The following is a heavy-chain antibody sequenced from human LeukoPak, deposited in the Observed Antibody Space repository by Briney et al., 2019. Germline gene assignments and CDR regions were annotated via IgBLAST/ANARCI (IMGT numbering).Heavy chain of an antibody. CDR3: ARAAAFIAPIDF. Sequence: SETLSLTCAVYGGSFGDYYWSWVRQPPGKGLEWIGEINHSGSTTYNPSLKSRVTISVDTSKNQFSLKLSSVTAADTAVYYCARAAAFIAPIDFWGQGTLVTVSS. V-gene: IGHV4-34*01. CDR1: GGSFGDYY. J-gene: IGHJ4*02. D-gene: IGHD6-13*01. CDR2: INHSGST.